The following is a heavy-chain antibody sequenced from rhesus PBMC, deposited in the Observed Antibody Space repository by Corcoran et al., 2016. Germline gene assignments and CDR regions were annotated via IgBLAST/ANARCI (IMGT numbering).Heavy chain of an antibody. CDR1: GYSISSGYY. CDR3: ARVGSSWSEWDTVGTEWYFDL. CDR2: IYGSGWSN. Sequence: QVQLQESGPGLVKPSETLSLTCAVSGYSISSGYYWGWIRQPPGTGLGGIGCIYGSGWSNYLNPSLKSRVTLSVDTSKNQFSLKLSSVTAADTAVYYCARVGSSWSEWDTVGTEWYFDLWGPGTPITISS. V-gene: IGHV4S14*01. D-gene: IGHD5-42*01. J-gene: IGHJ2*01.